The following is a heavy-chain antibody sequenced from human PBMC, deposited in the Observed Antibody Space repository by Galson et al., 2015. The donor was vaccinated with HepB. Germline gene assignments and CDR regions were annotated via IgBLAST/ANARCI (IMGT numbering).Heavy chain of an antibody. CDR1: GDSVSSNSAA. CDR2: TYYRSKWYN. Sequence: CAISGDSVSSNSAAWNWIRQSPSRDLEWLGRTYYRSKWYNDYAVSVKSRITINPDTSKNQFSLQLHSVTPEDTAVYYCARGSSGWDVLNWFDPWGQGTLVTVSS. J-gene: IGHJ5*02. D-gene: IGHD6-19*01. CDR3: ARGSSGWDVLNWFDP. V-gene: IGHV6-1*01.